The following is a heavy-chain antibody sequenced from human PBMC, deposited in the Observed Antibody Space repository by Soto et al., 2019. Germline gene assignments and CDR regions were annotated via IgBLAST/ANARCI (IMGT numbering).Heavy chain of an antibody. CDR3: ARIDIVVVPAAIEY. J-gene: IGHJ4*02. CDR2: ISSSSSYI. CDR1: GFTFSSYS. Sequence: EVQLVESGGGLVKPGGSLRLSCAASGFTFSSYSMNWVRQAPGKGLEWVSSISSSSSYIYYADSVKGRFTISRDNSNNSLYLQMNSLRAEDTAVYYCARIDIVVVPAAIEYWGQGTLVTVSS. D-gene: IGHD2-2*01. V-gene: IGHV3-21*01.